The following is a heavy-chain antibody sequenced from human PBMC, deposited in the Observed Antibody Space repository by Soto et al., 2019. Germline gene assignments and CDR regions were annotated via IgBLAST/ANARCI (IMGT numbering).Heavy chain of an antibody. D-gene: IGHD2-2*01. CDR3: ARDPGGHYGTSTSCFYFFVH. J-gene: IGHJ4*02. CDR2: ISDSGST. CDR1: GFTFSTHA. Sequence: EVQLLESGGALVQPGGSLRLSCAASGFTFSTHAMNWVRQAPGKGLEWVSTISDSGSTYYADSVKGRFTISRDNSKNTLDRQKNRLRDEDTAVYYCARDPGGHYGTSTSCFYFFVHRGQGTLVIVSS. V-gene: IGHV3-23*01.